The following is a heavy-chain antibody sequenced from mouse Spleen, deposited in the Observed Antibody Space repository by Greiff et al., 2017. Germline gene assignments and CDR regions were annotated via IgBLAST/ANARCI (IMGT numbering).Heavy chain of an antibody. CDR2: IWSGGST. V-gene: IGHV2-2*01. Sequence: VKLQQSGPGLVQPSQSLSITCTVSGFSLTSYGVHWVRQSPGKGLEWLGVIWSGGSTDYNADFISRLSIGKDNSTSQVFFKMNSLQADDTAIYYCARNWDDYFDYWGQGTTLTGSS. CDR3: ARNWDDYFDY. CDR1: GFSLTSYG. J-gene: IGHJ2*01. D-gene: IGHD4-1*01.